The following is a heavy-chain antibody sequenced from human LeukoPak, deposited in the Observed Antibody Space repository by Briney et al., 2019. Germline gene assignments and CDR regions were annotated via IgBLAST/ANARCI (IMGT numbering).Heavy chain of an antibody. Sequence: ATVKISCKVSGYTFTDYCMHWVQQAPGKGLEWMGLVDPEDGETIYAEKFQGRVTITADTSTDTAYMELSSLRSEDTAVYYCARAAIAAAATGAFDIWGQGTMVTVSS. CDR1: GYTFTDYC. V-gene: IGHV1-69-2*01. CDR2: VDPEDGET. J-gene: IGHJ3*02. CDR3: ARAAIAAAATGAFDI. D-gene: IGHD6-13*01.